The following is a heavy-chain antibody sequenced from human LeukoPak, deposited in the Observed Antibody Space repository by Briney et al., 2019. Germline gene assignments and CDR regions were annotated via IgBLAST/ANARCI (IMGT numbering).Heavy chain of an antibody. CDR3: AKDRSIGTYYTFDH. J-gene: IGHJ4*02. CDR2: IYIRGST. V-gene: IGHV4-4*07. CDR1: GGSISSYY. Sequence: SETLSLTCTVSGGSISSYYWSWIRQPPGKGLEWIGRIYIRGSTNYNPSLKSRVTVSVDTSKNQFSLKLSSVTAADTAVYYCAKDRSIGTYYTFDHWGQGSLVTVSS. D-gene: IGHD1-26*01.